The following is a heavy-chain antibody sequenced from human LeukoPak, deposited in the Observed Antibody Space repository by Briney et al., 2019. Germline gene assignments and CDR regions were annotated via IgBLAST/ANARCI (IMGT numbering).Heavy chain of an antibody. J-gene: IGHJ3*02. V-gene: IGHV3-13*01. CDR2: IGTAGDT. D-gene: IGHD3-16*01. CDR3: VRDLTGENAFDI. CDR1: GFTFRSYE. Sequence: PGGSLRLSCAASGFTFRSYEMHWVRQAPGKGLEWVSAIGTAGDTYYPDSVKGRFAISRADAKNSLYLQMNSLRAGDTAVYYCVRDLTGENAFDIWGQGTMVTVS.